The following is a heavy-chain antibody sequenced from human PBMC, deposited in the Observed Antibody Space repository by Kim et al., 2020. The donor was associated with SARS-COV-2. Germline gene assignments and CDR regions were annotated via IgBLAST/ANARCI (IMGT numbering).Heavy chain of an antibody. Sequence: GGSLRLSCAASGFSVSKNYMTWVRQAPGKGLEWVSVIYSGGTTYYAASVKGRFSISRDNSKNTVYLQMNSLIAEDTAVYYCASTRDSTTAAGIYSSYDA. J-gene: IGHJ3*01. V-gene: IGHV3-66*01. D-gene: IGHD6-13*01. CDR3: ASTRDSTTAAGIYSSYDA. CDR1: GFSVSKNY. CDR2: IYSGGTT.